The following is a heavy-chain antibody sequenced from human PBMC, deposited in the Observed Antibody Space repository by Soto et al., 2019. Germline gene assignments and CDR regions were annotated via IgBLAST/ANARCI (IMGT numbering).Heavy chain of an antibody. Sequence: GGSLRLSCAASGFTVSSNYMSWVRQAPGKGLEWVSVIYSGGSTYYADAVKGRFTISRDNSKNTLYLQMNSLRAEDTAVYYCARGGGAYSSSWYYFDYWGQGTLVTVSS. D-gene: IGHD6-13*01. CDR2: IYSGGST. V-gene: IGHV3-66*01. CDR3: ARGGGAYSSSWYYFDY. J-gene: IGHJ4*02. CDR1: GFTVSSNY.